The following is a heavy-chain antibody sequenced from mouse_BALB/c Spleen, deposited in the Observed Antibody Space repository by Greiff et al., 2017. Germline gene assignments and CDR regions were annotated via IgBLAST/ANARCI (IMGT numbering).Heavy chain of an antibody. V-gene: IGHV1-7*01. CDR1: GYTFTSYW. Sequence: VQLQQSGAELAKPGASVKMSCKASGYTFTSYWMHWVKQRPGQGLEWIGYINPSTGYTEYNQKFKDKATLTADKSSSTAYMQLSSLTSEDSAVYYWARYDYDGAWFAYWGQGTLVTVSA. CDR2: INPSTGYT. CDR3: ARYDYDGAWFAY. D-gene: IGHD2-4*01. J-gene: IGHJ3*01.